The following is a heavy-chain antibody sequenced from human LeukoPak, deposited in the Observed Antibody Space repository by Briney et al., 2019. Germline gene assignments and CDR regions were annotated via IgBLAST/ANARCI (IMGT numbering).Heavy chain of an antibody. V-gene: IGHV4-31*03. CDR3: ARDPGSSGYYNN. CDR1: GGSISSGGYY. Sequence: SQTLSLTCTVSGGSISSGGYYWSWIRQHPGKGLEWIGYIYYSGSTHYNPSLKSRVTISVDTSKNQFSLKLSSVTAADTAVYYCARDPGSSGYYNNWGQGTLVTVSS. D-gene: IGHD3-22*01. CDR2: IYYSGST. J-gene: IGHJ4*02.